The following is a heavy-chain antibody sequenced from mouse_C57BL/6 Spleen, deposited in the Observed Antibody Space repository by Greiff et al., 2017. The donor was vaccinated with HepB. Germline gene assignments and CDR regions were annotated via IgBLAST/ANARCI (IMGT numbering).Heavy chain of an antibody. CDR3: ARGDGFDY. J-gene: IGHJ2*01. D-gene: IGHD2-3*01. Sequence: VKLMESGPELVKPGASVKISCKASGYAFSSSWMNWVKQRPGKGLEWIGRIYPGDGDTNYNGKFKGKATLTADKSSSTAYMQLSSLTSEDSAVYFCARGDGFDYWGQGTTLTVSS. CDR1: GYAFSSSW. V-gene: IGHV1-82*01. CDR2: IYPGDGDT.